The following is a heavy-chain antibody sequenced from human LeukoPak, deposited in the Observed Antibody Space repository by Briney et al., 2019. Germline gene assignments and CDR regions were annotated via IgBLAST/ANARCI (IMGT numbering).Heavy chain of an antibody. CDR1: GFTFSSYG. J-gene: IGHJ6*03. CDR2: ISYDGSNK. CDR3: AKREGYSYGHYMDV. V-gene: IGHV3-30*18. D-gene: IGHD5-18*01. Sequence: GGSLRLSCAASGFTFSSYGMHWVRQAPGKGLEWVAVISYDGSNKYYADSVKGRFTISRDNSKNTLYLQMNSLRAEDTAVYYCAKREGYSYGHYMDVWGKGTTVTVSS.